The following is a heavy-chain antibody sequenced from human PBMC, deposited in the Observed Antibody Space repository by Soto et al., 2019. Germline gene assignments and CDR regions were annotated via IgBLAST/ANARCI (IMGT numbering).Heavy chain of an antibody. J-gene: IGHJ5*02. D-gene: IGHD3-10*01. CDR1: VFSLSTSGVG. Sequence: QITLKESGPTLGKPTQTLTLTCTFSVFSLSTSGVGVGWIRQPPGKALEWLALIYWDDDKRYSPSLKSRLTITKDTSKNQVVLTMTNMDPVDTATYYCAHRNMVRGVIYWFDPWGQGTLVTVSS. V-gene: IGHV2-5*02. CDR2: IYWDDDK. CDR3: AHRNMVRGVIYWFDP.